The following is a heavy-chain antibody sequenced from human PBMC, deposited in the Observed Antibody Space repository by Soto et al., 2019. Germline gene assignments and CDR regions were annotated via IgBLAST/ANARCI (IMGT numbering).Heavy chain of an antibody. D-gene: IGHD3-9*01. CDR3: AKDQTDNHVLTGIDY. CDR2: VSGSGGST. V-gene: IGHV3-23*01. Sequence: PGGSLRLSCAASGFTFSNYAMSWVRQAPGKGLEWVSAVSGSGGSTYYSDSVKGRFAISRDNSKNTLFLQMNSLRAEDTAVYYYAKDQTDNHVLTGIDYRGLGTLVTVSS. J-gene: IGHJ4*02. CDR1: GFTFSNYA.